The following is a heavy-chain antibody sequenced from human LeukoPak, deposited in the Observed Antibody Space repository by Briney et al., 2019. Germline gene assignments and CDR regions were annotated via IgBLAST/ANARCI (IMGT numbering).Heavy chain of an antibody. D-gene: IGHD3-3*01. J-gene: IGHJ4*02. Sequence: GGSLRLSCAASGFTFSSYSMNWVRQAPGKGLEWVSSISSSSSYIYYADSVKGRFTISRDNAKNSLYLQMNSLRAEDTAVYYCASTIGRWRFDYWGREPWSPSPQ. V-gene: IGHV3-21*01. CDR2: ISSSSSYI. CDR1: GFTFSSYS. CDR3: ASTIGRWRFDY.